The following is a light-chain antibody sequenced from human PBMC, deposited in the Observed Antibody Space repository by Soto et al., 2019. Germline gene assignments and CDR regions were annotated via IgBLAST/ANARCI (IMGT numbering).Light chain of an antibody. CDR2: SNN. J-gene: IGLJ2*01. Sequence: QSVLTQPPSASGTPGQRVTISCSGSSSNIGSNTVNWYQQLPGTAPKLLIYSNNYRPSGVPDRFSGSKSGTSASLAISGLQSEDEADYYCAAWDDSLNGVVFGRGTKLTVL. CDR1: SSNIGSNT. CDR3: AAWDDSLNGVV. V-gene: IGLV1-44*01.